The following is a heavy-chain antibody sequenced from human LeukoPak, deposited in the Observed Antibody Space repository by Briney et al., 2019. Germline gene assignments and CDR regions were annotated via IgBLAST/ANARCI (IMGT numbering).Heavy chain of an antibody. J-gene: IGHJ4*02. CDR1: GDSMTAGDYY. CDR2: S. V-gene: IGHV4-61*08. Sequence: SETLSLTCTVSGDSMTAGDYYWGWVRQPPGTGLQWIATSYQGASPKSRVTISLDTSKNQFSLKLSSVTAADTAVYYCASGVVGAWAYFDYWGQGTLVTVSS. D-gene: IGHD1-26*01. CDR3: ASGVVGAWAYFDY.